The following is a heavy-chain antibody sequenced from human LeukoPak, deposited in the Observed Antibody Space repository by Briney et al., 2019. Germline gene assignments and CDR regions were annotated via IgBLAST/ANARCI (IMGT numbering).Heavy chain of an antibody. CDR1: GGSISSGSYY. D-gene: IGHD5-18*01. V-gene: IGHV4-61*02. Sequence: NSSETLSLTCTVSGGSISSGSYYWSWIRQPAGKGLEWIGRIYTSGSTNYNPSLKSRVTISVDTSKNQFSLKLSSVTAADTAVYYCARYSYGYVAFDYWGQGTLVTVSS. CDR3: ARYSYGYVAFDY. CDR2: IYTSGST. J-gene: IGHJ4*02.